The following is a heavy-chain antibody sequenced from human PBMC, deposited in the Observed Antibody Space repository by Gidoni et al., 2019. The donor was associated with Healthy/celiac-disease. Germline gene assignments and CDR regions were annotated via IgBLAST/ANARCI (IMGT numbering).Heavy chain of an antibody. CDR2: IYSGGST. J-gene: IGHJ6*02. CDR1: GFTVSSNY. V-gene: IGHV3-66*01. Sequence: EVQLVESGGGLVQPGGSLRLSCAASGFTVSSNYMSWVRQAPGKGLEWVSVIYSGGSTYYADSVKGRFTISRDNSKNTLYLQMNSLRAEDTAVYYCARVPDSRRRDKRNYYYYGMDVWGQGTTVTVSS. D-gene: IGHD6-13*01. CDR3: ARVPDSRRRDKRNYYYYGMDV.